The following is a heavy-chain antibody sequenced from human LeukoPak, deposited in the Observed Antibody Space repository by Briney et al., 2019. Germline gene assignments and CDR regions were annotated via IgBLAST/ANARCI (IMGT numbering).Heavy chain of an antibody. D-gene: IGHD6-13*01. CDR1: GFTFSSYA. V-gene: IGHV3-30-3*01. CDR2: ISYDGSNK. J-gene: IGHJ3*02. CDR3: AKVGGSSWSVGAFDI. Sequence: PGGSLRLSCAASGFTFSSYAMHWVRQAPGKGLEWVAVISYDGSNKYYADSVKGRFTISRDNSKNTLYLQMNSLRAEDTAVYYCAKVGGSSWSVGAFDIWGQGTMVTVSS.